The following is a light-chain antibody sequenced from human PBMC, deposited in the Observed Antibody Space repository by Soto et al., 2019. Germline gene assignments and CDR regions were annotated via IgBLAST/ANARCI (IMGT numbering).Light chain of an antibody. Sequence: DIQMNQYTSTLSASVGDRVTITCRASPSINRWLAWYQQKPGQAPKVLIYDVSTLESAFPSRFSGSGSGTEFTLTISSLQPEYFATYYCQQYNSYPRTFGQGTKVEIK. CDR3: QQYNSYPRT. V-gene: IGKV1-5*01. J-gene: IGKJ1*01. CDR2: DVS. CDR1: PSINRW.